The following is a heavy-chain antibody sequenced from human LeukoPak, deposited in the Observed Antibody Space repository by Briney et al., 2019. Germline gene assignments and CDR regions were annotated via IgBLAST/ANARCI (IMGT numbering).Heavy chain of an antibody. Sequence: SETLSLTCTVSGGSISSYYWSWIRQPPGKGLEWIGYIYYSGSTNYNPSLKSRVTISVDTSKNQFSLKLSSVTAADTAVYYCARGQVGAMYNWFDPWGQGTLVTVSS. CDR2: IYYSGST. CDR3: ARGQVGAMYNWFDP. V-gene: IGHV4-59*01. D-gene: IGHD1-26*01. CDR1: GGSISSYY. J-gene: IGHJ5*02.